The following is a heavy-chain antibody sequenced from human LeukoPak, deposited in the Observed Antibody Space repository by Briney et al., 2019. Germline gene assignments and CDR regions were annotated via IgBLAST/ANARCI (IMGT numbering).Heavy chain of an antibody. Sequence: GGSLRLSCAASGFTFDDYAMHWVRQAPGKGLEWVSGISWNSGSIGYADSVKGRFTISRDNAKNSLYLQMNSLRAEDTAVYYCARERVTSMDVWGKGTTVTVSS. D-gene: IGHD4-11*01. J-gene: IGHJ6*03. CDR1: GFTFDDYA. CDR3: ARERVTSMDV. V-gene: IGHV3-9*01. CDR2: ISWNSGSI.